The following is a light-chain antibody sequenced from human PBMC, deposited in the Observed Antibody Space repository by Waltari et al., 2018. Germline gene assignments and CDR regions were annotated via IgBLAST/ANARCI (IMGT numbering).Light chain of an antibody. V-gene: IGKV1-39*01. Sequence: DIQMTQSQSSLSASVGDRVTITCRASQSISSYLNWYQQKPGKAPKLLIYAASSLQSGVPSRFSGSGSGTDFTLTIISLQPEDFATYYCQQSYSTPDTFGQGTKLEIK. CDR1: QSISSY. J-gene: IGKJ2*01. CDR2: AAS. CDR3: QQSYSTPDT.